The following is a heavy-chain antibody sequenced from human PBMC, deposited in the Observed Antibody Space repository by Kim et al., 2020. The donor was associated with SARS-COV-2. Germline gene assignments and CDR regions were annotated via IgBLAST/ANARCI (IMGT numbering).Heavy chain of an antibody. V-gene: IGHV1-3*01. J-gene: IGHJ4*02. CDR3: ARTLYDSSGYYYVYFDY. Sequence: FQGRVTITRDTSASTAYMELSSLRSEDTAVYYCARTLYDSSGYYYVYFDYWGQGTLVTVSS. D-gene: IGHD3-22*01.